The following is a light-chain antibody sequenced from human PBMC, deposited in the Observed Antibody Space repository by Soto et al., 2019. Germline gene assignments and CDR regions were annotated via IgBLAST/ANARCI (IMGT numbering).Light chain of an antibody. Sequence: QSALTQPASVSGSPGQSITISCTGTSSDVGGYNYVSWYQQHPGKAPKPLIYDVNNRPSGVSNRFSGSKSGNTASLTISGLQAEDEADYYCTSYTTTSTVIFGGGTQLTVL. CDR2: DVN. V-gene: IGLV2-14*03. CDR1: SSDVGGYNY. J-gene: IGLJ2*01. CDR3: TSYTTTSTVI.